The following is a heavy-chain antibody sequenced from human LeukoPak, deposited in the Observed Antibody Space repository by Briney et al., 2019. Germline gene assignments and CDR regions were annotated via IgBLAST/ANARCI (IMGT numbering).Heavy chain of an antibody. V-gene: IGHV5-51*01. CDR2: IYPGDSDT. CDR3: ARRPYCGGDCYFYYFDY. Sequence: GESLKISCKGSGYSFTSYWIGWVRQMPGKGLEWTGIIYPGDSDTRYSPSFQGQVTISADKSISTAYLQWSSLKASDTAMYYCARRPYCGGDCYFYYFDYWGQGTLVTVSS. J-gene: IGHJ4*02. D-gene: IGHD2-21*01. CDR1: GYSFTSYW.